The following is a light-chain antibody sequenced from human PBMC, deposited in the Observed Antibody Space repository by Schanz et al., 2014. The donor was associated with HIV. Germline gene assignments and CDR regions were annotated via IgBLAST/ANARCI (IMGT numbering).Light chain of an antibody. CDR3: QQYGSLPWT. J-gene: IGKJ1*01. Sequence: EIVMTQSPATLSLSPGERATLSCRASHSVSSNLAWYQQKPGQAPRLLIYGASNRATGVPDRFSGSGSGTDFILTISRVEPEDYAVYYCQQYGSLPWTFGQGTKVEVK. CDR2: GAS. V-gene: IGKV3-20*01. CDR1: HSVSSN.